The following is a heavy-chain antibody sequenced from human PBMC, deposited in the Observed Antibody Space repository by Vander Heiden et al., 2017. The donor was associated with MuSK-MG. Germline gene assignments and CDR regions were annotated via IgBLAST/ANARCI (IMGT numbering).Heavy chain of an antibody. V-gene: IGHV3-23*01. CDR2: IRGSDDNT. Sequence: EVQLLESGGGLVQPGGSLRLSCAASGLNFSSYAMSWVRQAPGKGLEWVSAIRGSDDNTYYADSVKGRFTISRDNSKDTLYLQMNSLRAEDTAVYYCAKDRASSGWRFDLWGRGTLVTVSS. D-gene: IGHD2-15*01. CDR3: AKDRASSGWRFDL. CDR1: GLNFSSYA. J-gene: IGHJ2*01.